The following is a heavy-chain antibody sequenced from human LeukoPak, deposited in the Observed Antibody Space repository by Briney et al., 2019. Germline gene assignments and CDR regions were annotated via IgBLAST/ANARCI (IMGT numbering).Heavy chain of an antibody. V-gene: IGHV1-2*02. Sequence: ASVKVSCKASGYTFTGYYMHWVRQATGQGLEWMGWINPNSGGTNYAQKFQGRVTMTRDTSISTAYMELSRLRSDDTAVYYCARKYSYGSVSDYWGQGTLVTVSS. CDR1: GYTFTGYY. J-gene: IGHJ4*02. CDR2: INPNSGGT. D-gene: IGHD5-18*01. CDR3: ARKYSYGSVSDY.